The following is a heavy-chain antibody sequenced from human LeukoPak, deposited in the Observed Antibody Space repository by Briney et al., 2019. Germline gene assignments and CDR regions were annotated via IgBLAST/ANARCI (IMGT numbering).Heavy chain of an antibody. Sequence: SETLSLTCTVSGGSISSYYWGWIRQPPGKGLEWIGSIYYSGSTYYNPSLKSRVTISVDTSKNQFSLKLSSVTAADTAVYYCARLSVDTAMVMNYYYYGMDVWGQGTTVTVSS. J-gene: IGHJ6*02. D-gene: IGHD5-18*01. CDR2: IYYSGST. CDR3: ARLSVDTAMVMNYYYYGMDV. V-gene: IGHV4-39*01. CDR1: GGSISSYY.